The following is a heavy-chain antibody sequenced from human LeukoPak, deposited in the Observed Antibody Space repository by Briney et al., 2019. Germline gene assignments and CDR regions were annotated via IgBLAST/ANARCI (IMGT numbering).Heavy chain of an antibody. CDR2: ISDSGDRT. J-gene: IGHJ4*02. D-gene: IGHD1-26*01. Sequence: PGGSLRLSCAASGFTFSSCVMNWVRQAPGKGLEWVSAISDSGDRTSYADSVKGRFTISRDNSETTLYLQMNSRRADDTAVYYCAKGVGASYYFDYWGRGTLVTVSS. CDR1: GFTFSSCV. V-gene: IGHV3-23*01. CDR3: AKGVGASYYFDY.